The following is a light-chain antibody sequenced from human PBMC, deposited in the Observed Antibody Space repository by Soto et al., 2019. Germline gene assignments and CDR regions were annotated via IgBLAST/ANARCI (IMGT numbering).Light chain of an antibody. CDR2: KVS. CDR3: MQGTHWPPNT. CDR1: QSLVCSDGNTY. V-gene: IGKV2-30*01. J-gene: IGKJ2*01. Sequence: DVVMTQSPLSLPVTLGQPASISCRSSQSLVCSDGNTYLTWFQQRPGPSPRRLVYKVSDRDSGVPDRFSGSGSGTDFTLKISRVEAEDVGIYYCMQGTHWPPNTFGQGTKLEI.